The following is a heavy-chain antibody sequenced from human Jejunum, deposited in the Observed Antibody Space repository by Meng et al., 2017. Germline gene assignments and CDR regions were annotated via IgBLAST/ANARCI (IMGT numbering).Heavy chain of an antibody. CDR3: ARLSGRSWRAARHFHP. D-gene: IGHD3-10*01. Sequence: QLQLQESGPGLVKPSETLSLTCSVSGGSISSSSYIWAWIRQPPGKGLEWIGGVDYSGTTYHNPSLKSRVTTSADTSKNQFSLRLTSMTTADTAFYYCARLSGRSWRAARHFHPWGQGTLVTVSS. CDR1: GGSISSSSYI. J-gene: IGHJ1*01. V-gene: IGHV4-39*01. CDR2: VDYSGTT.